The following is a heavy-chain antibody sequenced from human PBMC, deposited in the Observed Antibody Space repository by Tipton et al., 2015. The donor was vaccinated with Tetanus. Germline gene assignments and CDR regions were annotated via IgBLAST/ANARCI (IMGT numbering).Heavy chain of an antibody. CDR1: GFTFSSNA. Sequence: SLRLSCAASGFTFSSNAMSWVRQAPGKGLEWVSAISGSGDSTYYADSVKGRFTISRDNSKNPLYLQMNSLRAEDTAVYYCARDPREDVDTAMVTGYWGQGTLVTVSS. CDR2: ISGSGDST. D-gene: IGHD5-18*01. V-gene: IGHV3-23*01. CDR3: ARDPREDVDTAMVTGY. J-gene: IGHJ4*02.